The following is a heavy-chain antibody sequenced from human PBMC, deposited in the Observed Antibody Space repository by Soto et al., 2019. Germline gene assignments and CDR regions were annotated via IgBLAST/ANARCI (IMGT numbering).Heavy chain of an antibody. CDR3: ARDKITGLFDS. CDR1: GGSFSGYY. V-gene: IGHV4-34*01. D-gene: IGHD2-8*02. CDR2: INHSGST. J-gene: IGHJ4*02. Sequence: QVQLQQWGAGLLKPSETLSLTCAVYGGSFSGYYWTGIRQPPGTGLEWIGEINHSGSTNYNPSLKTRVTISVDTSKNQFSLKLTSVTAADTAVYYCARDKITGLFDSWGQGTLVTVSS.